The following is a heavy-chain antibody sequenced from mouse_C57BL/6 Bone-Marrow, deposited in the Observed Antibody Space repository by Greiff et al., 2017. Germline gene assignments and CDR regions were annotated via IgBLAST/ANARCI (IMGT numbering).Heavy chain of an antibody. CDR3: ARGGLTGNFDY. Sequence: QVQLQQPGAELVKPGASVKLSCKASGYTFTSYWMHWVKQRPGQGLEWIGMIHPNSGSTNYNEKFKSKATLTVDKSSSTAYMQLSSLASEDSAVYYCARGGLTGNFDYWGQGTTLTVSS. CDR1: GYTFTSYW. D-gene: IGHD4-1*01. J-gene: IGHJ2*01. V-gene: IGHV1-64*01. CDR2: IHPNSGST.